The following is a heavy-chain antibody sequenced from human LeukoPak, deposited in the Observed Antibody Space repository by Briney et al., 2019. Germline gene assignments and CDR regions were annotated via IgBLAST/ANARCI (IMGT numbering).Heavy chain of an antibody. V-gene: IGHV3-21*01. CDR3: ARDTSTRGLFDY. Sequence: GGSLRLSCAASGFTFSSYSMNWVRQAPGKGLEWVSSIGSRSTYTYSADSVKGRFTISRDNAKNSLYLQMNSLRAGDTAVYYCARDTSTRGLFDYWGQGTLVTVSS. J-gene: IGHJ4*02. CDR2: IGSRSTYT. CDR1: GFTFSSYS. D-gene: IGHD3-10*01.